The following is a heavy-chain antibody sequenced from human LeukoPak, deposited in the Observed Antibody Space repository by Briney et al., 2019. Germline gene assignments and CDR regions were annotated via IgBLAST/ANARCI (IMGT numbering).Heavy chain of an antibody. D-gene: IGHD2-2*01. Sequence: SQTLSLTCAISGDTVSSNSAAWNWIRQSPSRGLEWLGRTYYRSTWYNDYAVSVRGRITVNPDTSKNQFSLHLNSVTPEDTAVYYCARRLTQYDCFDPWGQGILVTVSS. CDR3: ARRLTQYDCFDP. CDR1: GDTVSSNSAA. CDR2: TYYRSTWYN. V-gene: IGHV6-1*01. J-gene: IGHJ5*02.